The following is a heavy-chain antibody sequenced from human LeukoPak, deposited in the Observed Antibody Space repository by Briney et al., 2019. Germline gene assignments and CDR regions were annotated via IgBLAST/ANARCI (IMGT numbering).Heavy chain of an antibody. CDR3: ARSDTAMADFDY. D-gene: IGHD5-18*01. CDR1: GYTFTGYY. CDR2: INPNSGGT. Sequence: ASVKVSCKASGYTFTGYYMHWVRQAPGQGLEWMGWINPNSGGTNYAQKFQGRVTMTRDTSISTAYMELSRPRSDDTAVYYCARSDTAMADFDYWGQGTLVTVSS. J-gene: IGHJ4*02. V-gene: IGHV1-2*02.